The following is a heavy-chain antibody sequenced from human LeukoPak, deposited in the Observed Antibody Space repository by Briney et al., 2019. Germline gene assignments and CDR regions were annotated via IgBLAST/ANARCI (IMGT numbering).Heavy chain of an antibody. CDR3: ARDRGYHWYFDL. J-gene: IGHJ2*01. D-gene: IGHD2-15*01. CDR2: IYYSAST. Sequence: SETLSLTCTVSGGSISSGGYYWSWIRQHPGKGLEWIGYIYYSASTYYNPSLKSRVTISVDTSKNQFSLKLSSVTAADTAVYYCARDRGYHWYFDLWGRGTLVTVSS. V-gene: IGHV4-31*03. CDR1: GGSISSGGYY.